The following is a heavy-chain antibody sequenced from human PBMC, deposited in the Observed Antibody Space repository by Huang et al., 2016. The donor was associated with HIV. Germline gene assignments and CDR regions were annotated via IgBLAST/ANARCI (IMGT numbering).Heavy chain of an antibody. Sequence: QVQLAQSGAEVKKPGASVKVSCKASGYTFTKNGISWVRQAPGQAFEWIGWISGHSGNTKDAQTFQGRVLMTTDIATRTAYMELRNLRPEDTAIYFCAGDGAYYPGGGNGFDIWGQGTMVSVSS. D-gene: IGHD3-22*01. CDR1: GYTFTKNG. J-gene: IGHJ3*02. V-gene: IGHV1-18*01. CDR3: AGDGAYYPGGGNGFDI. CDR2: ISGHSGNT.